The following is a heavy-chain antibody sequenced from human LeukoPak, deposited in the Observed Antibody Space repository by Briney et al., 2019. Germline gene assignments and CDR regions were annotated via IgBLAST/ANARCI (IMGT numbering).Heavy chain of an antibody. V-gene: IGHV1-69*13. CDR1: GGTFSSYA. D-gene: IGHD6-19*01. CDR2: IIPIFGTA. CDR3: ARWRTVAVAAPSYYFDY. J-gene: IGHJ4*02. Sequence: SVKVSCKASGGTFSSYAISWVRQAPGQGLEWMGGIIPIFGTANYAQKFQGRVTITADESTSTAYMELSSLRSEDTAVYYCARWRTVAVAAPSYYFDYWGQGTLVTVSS.